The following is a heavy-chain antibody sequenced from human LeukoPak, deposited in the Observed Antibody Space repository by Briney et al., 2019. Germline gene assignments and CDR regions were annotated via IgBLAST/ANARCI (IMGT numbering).Heavy chain of an antibody. V-gene: IGHV3-7*05. Sequence: GGSLRLSCAASGFTFSSYWMSWVRQAPGKGLQWVANIKQDGSEKYYMDSVKGRFTISRDNAKNSLYLQMNSLSAEDTAVYYCTRDRSGQDWGQGTLVTVSS. D-gene: IGHD1-1*01. J-gene: IGHJ4*02. CDR1: GFTFSSYW. CDR2: IKQDGSEK. CDR3: TRDRSGQD.